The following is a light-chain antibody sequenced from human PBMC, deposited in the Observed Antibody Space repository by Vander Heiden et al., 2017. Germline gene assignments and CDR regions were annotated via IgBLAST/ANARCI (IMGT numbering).Light chain of an antibody. Sequence: DILLTQPPSFLSASAEDEATITCRASQGISSYLAWYQQKPGKAPKLLIYAASTLQSGVPSRFSGGGSGTEFTLTISSLQPEDFATYYCQQVNSYPPTFGGGTKVEIK. J-gene: IGKJ4*01. V-gene: IGKV1-9*01. CDR2: AAS. CDR3: QQVNSYPPT. CDR1: QGISSY.